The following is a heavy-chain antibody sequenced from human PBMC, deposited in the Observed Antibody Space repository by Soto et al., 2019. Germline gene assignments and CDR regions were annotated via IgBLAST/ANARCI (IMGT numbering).Heavy chain of an antibody. CDR2: IYYSGST. CDR3: ARLGWSGYYIEL. J-gene: IGHJ4*02. D-gene: IGHD3-3*01. V-gene: IGHV4-39*01. CDR1: GGSISSSSYY. Sequence: QLQLQESGPGLVKPSETLSLTCTVSGGSISSSSYYWGWIRQPPGKGLEWIGSIYYSGSTYYNPSLKSRVTISVDTSKNQFSLKLSSVTAADTAVYYCARLGWSGYYIELWGQGTLVTVSS.